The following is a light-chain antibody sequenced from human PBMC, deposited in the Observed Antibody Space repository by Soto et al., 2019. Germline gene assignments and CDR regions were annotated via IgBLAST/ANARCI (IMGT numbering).Light chain of an antibody. Sequence: EIVMTQAPATLSVSPGERATLSCRASQSVSSNLAWYLQKPCQAPRLLIYGASTRATGIPARFSGSGSGTEFTLTISSLQSEDFAVYYCQQYNNWPPITFGQGTRLDIK. V-gene: IGKV3D-15*01. J-gene: IGKJ5*01. CDR2: GAS. CDR1: QSVSSN. CDR3: QQYNNWPPIT.